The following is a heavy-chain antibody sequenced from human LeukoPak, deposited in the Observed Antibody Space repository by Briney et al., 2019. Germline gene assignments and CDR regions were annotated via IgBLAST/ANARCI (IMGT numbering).Heavy chain of an antibody. CDR2: ISSSGDTV. CDR3: ARDYYDSSGLDY. V-gene: IGHV3-11*04. J-gene: IGHJ4*02. D-gene: IGHD3-22*01. CDR1: GFTFSDYY. Sequence: PGGSLRLSCAASGFTFSDYYMSWIRQAPGKGLEWVSYISSSGDTVYYADSVKGRFTISRDNAKKSLYLQMNSLRAEDTAVYYCARDYYDSSGLDYWGQGTLVTVSS.